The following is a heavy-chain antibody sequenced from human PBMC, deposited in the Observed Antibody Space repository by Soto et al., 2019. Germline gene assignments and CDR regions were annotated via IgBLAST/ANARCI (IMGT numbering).Heavy chain of an antibody. CDR3: AKRHYYGSGSFALAT. Sequence: LRLSCAGSGFTFSSNAMSWVRQAPGKGLEWVSSVSGDGYASDYADSVKGRFTVSRHNSKNTLYLQMNSLRAEDTAVYYCAKRHYYGSGSFALATWGQGTLVTVSS. CDR2: VSGDGYAS. D-gene: IGHD3-10*01. J-gene: IGHJ4*03. V-gene: IGHV3-23*01. CDR1: GFTFSSNA.